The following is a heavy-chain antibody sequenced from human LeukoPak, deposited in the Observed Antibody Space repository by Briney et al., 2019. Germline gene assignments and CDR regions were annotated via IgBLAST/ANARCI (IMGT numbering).Heavy chain of an antibody. CDR2: IYYSGGT. Sequence: SQTLSLTCTVSGGSISSGDYYWSWIRQPPGKGLEWIGYIYYSGGTYYNPSLKSRVTISVDTSKNQFSLKLSSVTAADTAVYYCPRETAAAKVDPWGQGTLVTVSS. V-gene: IGHV4-30-4*08. CDR1: GGSISSGDYY. CDR3: PRETAAAKVDP. D-gene: IGHD2-2*01. J-gene: IGHJ5*02.